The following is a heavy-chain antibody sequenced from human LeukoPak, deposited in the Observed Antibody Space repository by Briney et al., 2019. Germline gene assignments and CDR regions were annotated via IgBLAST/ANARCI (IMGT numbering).Heavy chain of an antibody. CDR1: GFPFRSYT. J-gene: IGHJ4*02. V-gene: IGHV3-21*01. CDR2: ISDDSKYF. CDR3: ARVWVTTVTTPDDC. D-gene: IGHD4-23*01. Sequence: GGSLRLSCAASGFPFRSYTMNWVRQAPGKGLEWVSAISDDSKYFYYADSVKGRFTISRENAWNSLYLQMNSLTAADTAVYYCARVWVTTVTTPDDCWGQGTLVTVS.